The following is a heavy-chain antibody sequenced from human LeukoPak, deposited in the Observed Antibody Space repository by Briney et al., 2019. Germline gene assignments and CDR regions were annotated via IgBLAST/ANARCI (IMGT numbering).Heavy chain of an antibody. V-gene: IGHV3-48*02. CDR1: XFTFSSYS. CDR2: ISSSSSTI. J-gene: IGHJ4*02. CDR3: ARTRTTVAPYFDY. Sequence: GGSLRLXXAAXXFTFSSYSMNWVRQAPGKGLEWVSYISSSSSTIYYADSVKGRFTISRDNAKNSLYLQMNSLRDEDTAVYYCARTRTTVAPYFDYWGQGTLVTVSS. D-gene: IGHD4-23*01.